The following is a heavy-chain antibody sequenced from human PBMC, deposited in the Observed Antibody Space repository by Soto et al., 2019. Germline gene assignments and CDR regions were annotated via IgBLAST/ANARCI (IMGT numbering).Heavy chain of an antibody. V-gene: IGHV1-69*08. CDR3: ARDGGPLRSGYFDY. J-gene: IGHJ4*02. D-gene: IGHD3-10*02. Sequence: QVQLVQSGAEVKKPGSSVKVSCKASGGTFSSYTISWVRQAPGQGLEWMGRIIPILGIANYAQKFQGRVTLTSDKATRTAYMELSSLRSEDTAVYYCARDGGPLRSGYFDYWGQGTLVTVSS. CDR2: IIPILGIA. CDR1: GGTFSSYT.